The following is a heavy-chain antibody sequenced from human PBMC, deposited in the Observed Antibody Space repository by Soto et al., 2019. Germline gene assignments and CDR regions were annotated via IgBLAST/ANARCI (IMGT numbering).Heavy chain of an antibody. V-gene: IGHV3-30*18. CDR2: ILYDGSNK. D-gene: IGHD4-17*01. J-gene: IGHJ4*02. CDR3: AKSPYGDYGDYFDY. CDR1: GFTFSSYG. Sequence: GGSLRLSCAASGFTFSSYGMHWVRQAPGKGLEWVAVILYDGSNKYYADSVKGRFTISRDNSKNTLYLQMNSLRAEDTAVYYCAKSPYGDYGDYFDYWGQGTLVTVSS.